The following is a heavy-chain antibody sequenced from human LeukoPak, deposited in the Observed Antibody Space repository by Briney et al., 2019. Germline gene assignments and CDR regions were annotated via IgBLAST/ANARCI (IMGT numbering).Heavy chain of an antibody. V-gene: IGHV3-23*01. CDR3: AKHFCTGLDCSLFDS. J-gene: IGHJ4*02. CDR2: IRSAVETT. CDR1: GFTMSHYG. D-gene: IGHD3/OR15-3a*01. Sequence: PGGSLTLSCAASGFTMSHYGVSWVRQAPGKGLEWISGIRSAVETTHYADSVKGRFIISRDDSKNALSLQLNSLRPEDTALYYCAKHFCTGLDCSLFDSWGQGTLVTVSS.